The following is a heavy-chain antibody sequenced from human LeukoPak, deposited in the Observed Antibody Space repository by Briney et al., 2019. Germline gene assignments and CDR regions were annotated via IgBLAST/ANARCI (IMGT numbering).Heavy chain of an antibody. J-gene: IGHJ5*02. CDR3: AREAGPAYCSTTSCLNWFDP. D-gene: IGHD2-2*01. CDR2: IKQDGSDK. V-gene: IGHV3-7*05. Sequence: GGSLRLSCEASRFTFSSSWMSWVRQAPGKGLEWVANIKQDGSDKYYVDSVKGRFTISRDNAINSLYLEMNSLRAEDTAVYYCAREAGPAYCSTTSCLNWFDPWGQGTLVTVSS. CDR1: RFTFSSSW.